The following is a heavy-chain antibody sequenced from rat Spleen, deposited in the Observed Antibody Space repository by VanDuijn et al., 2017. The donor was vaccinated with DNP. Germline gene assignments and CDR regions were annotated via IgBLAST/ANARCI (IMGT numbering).Heavy chain of an antibody. CDR2: ISYDGGST. CDR1: GFTFSDYY. D-gene: IGHD1-6*01. CDR3: ARLTTAGD. J-gene: IGHJ2*01. Sequence: EVQLMESGGGLVQPGGSLKVSCVASGFTFSDYYMSWVRQAPAKGLEWVASISYDGGSTYYRDSVKGRFTISRDNAKSTLYLQMNSLRSEDTATYYCARLTTAGDWGQGVMVTVSS. V-gene: IGHV5-22*01.